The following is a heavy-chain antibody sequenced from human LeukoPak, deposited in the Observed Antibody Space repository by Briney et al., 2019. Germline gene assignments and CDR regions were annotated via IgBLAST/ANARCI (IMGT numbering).Heavy chain of an antibody. CDR2: INPNSGDT. D-gene: IGHD6-13*01. V-gene: IGHV1-2*02. CDR1: GSTLTAYY. Sequence: ASVKVSCKASGSTLTAYYMHWVRQPLGQGLEWMGWINPNSGDTNYAQKFQGRVTMTRDTSISTAYMEVSRLRSDDTAVYYCARVSGSLFDYWGQGSLVTVSS. J-gene: IGHJ4*02. CDR3: ARVSGSLFDY.